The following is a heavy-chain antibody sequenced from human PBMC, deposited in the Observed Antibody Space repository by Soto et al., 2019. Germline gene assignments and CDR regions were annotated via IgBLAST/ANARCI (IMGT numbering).Heavy chain of an antibody. J-gene: IGHJ4*02. CDR3: ASDIGITFGGVTREFDY. D-gene: IGHD3-16*01. CDR1: GGTFSSSA. Sequence: QVQLVQSGAEVKKPGSSVKVSCKASGGTFSSSAFSWVRQAPGQGLEWMGRIIPLFGTPNYAQRFQGRVTIIADESTNAAYMELSSLTSEDTAVYYCASDIGITFGGVTREFDYWGQGTLVTVSS. CDR2: IIPLFGTP. V-gene: IGHV1-69*01.